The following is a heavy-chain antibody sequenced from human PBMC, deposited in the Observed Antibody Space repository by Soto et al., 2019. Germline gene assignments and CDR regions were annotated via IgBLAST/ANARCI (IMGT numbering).Heavy chain of an antibody. CDR3: AEYNGDASAYYGMDV. CDR1: GYTLTSHD. D-gene: IGHD1-1*01. CDR2: MNADNDHT. V-gene: IGHV1-3*05. J-gene: IGHJ6*02. Sequence: QVQLVQSGAEEKKPGASVKVSCKASGYTLTSHDMHWVRQAPGQGLEWMGWMNADNDHTQFSQNFQGKVTITRDTTASTVYITLSGLRSKDMAVYKCAEYNGDASAYYGMDVWGQGTLVTVSS.